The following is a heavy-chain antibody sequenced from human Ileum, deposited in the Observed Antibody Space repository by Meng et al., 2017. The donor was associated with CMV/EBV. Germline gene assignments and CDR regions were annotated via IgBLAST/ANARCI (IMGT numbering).Heavy chain of an antibody. Sequence: GSLRLSCAASGFTFDDYGMSWVRQAPGKGLEWVSGINWNGGSTGYADSVKGRFTISRDNAKNSLYLQMNSLRAEDTALYYCARGWRGYCSSTSCYRNFDYWGQGTLVTVSS. CDR3: ARGWRGYCSSTSCYRNFDY. CDR2: INWNGGST. CDR1: GFTFDDYG. V-gene: IGHV3-20*04. J-gene: IGHJ4*02. D-gene: IGHD2-2*02.